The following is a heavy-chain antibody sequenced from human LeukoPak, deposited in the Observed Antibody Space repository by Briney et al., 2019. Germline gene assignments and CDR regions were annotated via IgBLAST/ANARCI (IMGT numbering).Heavy chain of an antibody. V-gene: IGHV1-46*01. J-gene: IGHJ3*02. CDR1: GYTFTGYY. Sequence: ASVKVSCKASGYTFTGYYMHWVRQAPGQGLEWMGIINPSGGSTSYSQKFQGRVTMTRDTSTSTVYMELSSLRSDDTAVYYCARDLSQGGILNIWGQGTMVTVSS. CDR3: ARDLSQGGILNI. CDR2: INPSGGST. D-gene: IGHD6-13*01.